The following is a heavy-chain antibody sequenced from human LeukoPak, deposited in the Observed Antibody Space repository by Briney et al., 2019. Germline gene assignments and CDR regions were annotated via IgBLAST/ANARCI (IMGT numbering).Heavy chain of an antibody. J-gene: IGHJ3*02. CDR1: DDSINSGGYS. Sequence: PSQTLSLTCDVSDDSINSGGYSWSWIRQPPGKGLEWIGYLYDSVNTYYNPSLRSRVTISVDTSKNQFSLELSSVTAADTAVYYCARATRGGSYPHDAFDIWGQGTMVTVSS. CDR3: ARATRGGSYPHDAFDI. D-gene: IGHD1-26*01. CDR2: LYDSVNT. V-gene: IGHV4-30-4*07.